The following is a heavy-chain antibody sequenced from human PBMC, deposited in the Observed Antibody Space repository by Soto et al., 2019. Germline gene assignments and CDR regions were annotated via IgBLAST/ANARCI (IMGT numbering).Heavy chain of an antibody. CDR2: IIPIFGTA. Sequence: ASVKVSCKASGGTFSSYAISWVRQAPGQGLEWMGGIIPIFGTANYAQKFQGRVTITADESTSTAYMELSSLRSEDTAVYYCARDKGIAAAGTTGNWVNYYYGMDVWGQGTTVTVSS. CDR1: GGTFSSYA. CDR3: ARDKGIAAAGTTGNWVNYYYGMDV. J-gene: IGHJ6*02. D-gene: IGHD6-13*01. V-gene: IGHV1-69*13.